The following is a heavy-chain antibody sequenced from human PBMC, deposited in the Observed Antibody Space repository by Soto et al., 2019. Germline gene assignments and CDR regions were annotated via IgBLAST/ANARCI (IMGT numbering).Heavy chain of an antibody. J-gene: IGHJ4*02. CDR3: VGARGRLVGFDY. CDR2: IDGSGNT. D-gene: IGHD1-26*01. CDR1: SESLSGYY. V-gene: IGHV4-34*01. Sequence: QVQLQQWGAGLLKPSETLSLTCAVNSESLSGYYWSWIRQSPGKGLEGIGEIDGSGNTNYIPSLRSRVAMSVDTSKNHFSLDLNSVSAADTAAYYCVGARGRLVGFDYWGQGTLVTVSS.